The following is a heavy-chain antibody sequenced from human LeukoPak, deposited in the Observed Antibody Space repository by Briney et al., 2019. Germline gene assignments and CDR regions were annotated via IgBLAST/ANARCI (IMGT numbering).Heavy chain of an antibody. CDR3: SSGAFDY. CDR1: GFTFSSYA. Sequence: GGSLRLSCAASGFTFSSYAMSWVRQAPGKGLEWVGRIKSKADGGTTDYAAPVKGRFTMSRDDSKNTLYLQMNSLKTEDTAVYYCSSGAFDYWGQGTLVTVSS. J-gene: IGHJ4*02. CDR2: IKSKADGGTT. V-gene: IGHV3-15*01. D-gene: IGHD5-12*01.